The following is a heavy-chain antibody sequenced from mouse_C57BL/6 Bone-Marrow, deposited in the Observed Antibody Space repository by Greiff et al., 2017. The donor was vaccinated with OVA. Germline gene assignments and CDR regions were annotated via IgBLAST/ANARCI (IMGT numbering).Heavy chain of an antibody. V-gene: IGHV1-15*01. D-gene: IGHD1-1*01. CDR1: GYTFTDYE. CDR2: IDPETGGN. CDR3: TRGGSPTYFDH. J-gene: IGHJ2*01. Sequence: QVQLQESGAELVRPGASVTLSCKASGYTFTDYEMHWVKQTPVHGLEWIGAIDPETGGNAYNQQFKGKAILTADKSSSTAYMALRSLTDEDSADYYCTRGGSPTYFDHWGQGPTPTVPS.